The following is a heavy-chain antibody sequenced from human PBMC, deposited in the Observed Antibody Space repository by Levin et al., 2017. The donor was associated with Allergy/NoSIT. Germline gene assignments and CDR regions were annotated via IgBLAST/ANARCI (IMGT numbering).Heavy chain of an antibody. CDR2: ISSSGSTI. Sequence: GGSLRLSCAASGFTFSDYYMSRIRQAPGKGLEWVSYISSSGSTIKYADSVKGRFTISRDNTKNSLYLQMNYLRAEDTAVYYCAREVHSSSYVLNFYGMDVWGQGTTVTVSS. J-gene: IGHJ6*02. CDR3: AREVHSSSYVLNFYGMDV. D-gene: IGHD6-6*01. V-gene: IGHV3-11*01. CDR1: GFTFSDYY.